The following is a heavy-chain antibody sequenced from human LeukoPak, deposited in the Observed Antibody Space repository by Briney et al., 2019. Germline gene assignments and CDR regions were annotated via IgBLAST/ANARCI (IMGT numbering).Heavy chain of an antibody. CDR2: IYTSGST. D-gene: IGHD6-19*01. Sequence: PSETLSLTCTVSGGSISSYYWSWIRQSAGKGLEWIGRIYTSGSTNYNPSLKSRVTMSVDTSKNQFSLKLSSVTAADTAVYYCARDFYSSGWYGNWFDPWGQGTLVTVSS. J-gene: IGHJ5*02. CDR3: ARDFYSSGWYGNWFDP. CDR1: GGSISSYY. V-gene: IGHV4-4*07.